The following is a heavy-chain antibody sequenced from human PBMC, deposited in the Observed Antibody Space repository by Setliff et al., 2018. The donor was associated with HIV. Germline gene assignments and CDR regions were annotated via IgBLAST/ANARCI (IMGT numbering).Heavy chain of an antibody. J-gene: IGHJ6*03. V-gene: IGHV3-11*03. Sequence: GGSLRLSCVASGFTFSDYYMIWIRQAPGQGLEWVSYISTSSATTTYADSVKGRFTISRDNDKNTLYMQMNNLRAEDTAVYYFAKRGYVSAWYDEPVQFYQHMDVWGKGTTVTVSS. CDR2: ISTSSATT. D-gene: IGHD6-19*01. CDR1: GFTFSDYY. CDR3: AKRGYVSAWYDEPVQFYQHMDV.